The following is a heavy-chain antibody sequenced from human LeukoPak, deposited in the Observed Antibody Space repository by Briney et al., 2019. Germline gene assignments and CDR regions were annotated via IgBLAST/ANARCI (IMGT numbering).Heavy chain of an antibody. CDR1: GGSFSGYY. CDR3: ARARRRGYSYDHYYFDY. J-gene: IGHJ4*02. D-gene: IGHD5-18*01. CDR2: INHSGST. Sequence: SETLSLTCAVYGGSFSGYYWSWIRQPPGKGLEWIGEINHSGSTNYNPSLKSRVTISVGTSKNQFSLKLSSVTAADTAVYYCARARRRGYSYDHYYFDYWGQGTLVTVSS. V-gene: IGHV4-34*01.